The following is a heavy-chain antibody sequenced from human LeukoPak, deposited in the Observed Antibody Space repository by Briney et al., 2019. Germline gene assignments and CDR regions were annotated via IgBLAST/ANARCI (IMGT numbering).Heavy chain of an antibody. CDR2: ISSSSSYI. V-gene: IGHV3-21*01. Sequence: PGGSLRLSCAASGFTFSSYSMNWVRQAPGKGLEWVSSISSSSSYIYYADSVKGRFTISRDNARNPLYLQMNSLRAEDTAVYYCASRGVGYHWFDPWGQGTLVTVSS. J-gene: IGHJ5*02. CDR3: ASRGVGYHWFDP. D-gene: IGHD3-3*01. CDR1: GFTFSSYS.